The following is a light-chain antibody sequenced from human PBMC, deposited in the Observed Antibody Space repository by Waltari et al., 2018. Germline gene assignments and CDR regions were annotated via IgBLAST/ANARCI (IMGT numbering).Light chain of an antibody. V-gene: IGLV6-57*04. J-gene: IGLJ3*02. CDR2: EDK. Sequence: NFVLTQPHSVSGSPGKTVTISCTRSSGQILSNYVQCDQQRPGSAPTNVIYEDKRRPSGVPDRISGSIDRSSNSASLTISGLKSEDEADYYCQSYGSSNQKVFGGGTKLTVL. CDR3: QSYGSSNQKV. CDR1: SGQILSNY.